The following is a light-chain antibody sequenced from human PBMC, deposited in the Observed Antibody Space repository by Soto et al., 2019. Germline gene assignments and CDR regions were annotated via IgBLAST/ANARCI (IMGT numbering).Light chain of an antibody. Sequence: EIVMTQSPATLSVSPGDRATLSCRSSQSVSTNLAWYQQIPGQAPRLLIFGASTRATGIPARFSGSGSGTEFTLTISSLQSDDFAIYYCKQYTNTPPWRFGQGTKVDLK. CDR3: KQYTNTPPWR. CDR1: QSVSTN. V-gene: IGKV3-15*01. J-gene: IGKJ1*01. CDR2: GAS.